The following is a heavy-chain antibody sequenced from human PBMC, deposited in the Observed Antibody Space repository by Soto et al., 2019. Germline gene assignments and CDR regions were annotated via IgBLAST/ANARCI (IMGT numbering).Heavy chain of an antibody. Sequence: QLQLQESGPGLVKPSETLSLSCTVSGGSISSGYYWGWIRQPPGKGLEWIGSIYYSGTTYYNPSLKSRLTISVDSSKNLFSLKLSSATAADTAVYYCASLPFYSDSSGYYNEYFQHWGQGTLVTVSS. J-gene: IGHJ1*01. CDR2: IYYSGTT. D-gene: IGHD3-22*01. V-gene: IGHV4-39*01. CDR3: ASLPFYSDSSGYYNEYFQH. CDR1: GGSISSGYY.